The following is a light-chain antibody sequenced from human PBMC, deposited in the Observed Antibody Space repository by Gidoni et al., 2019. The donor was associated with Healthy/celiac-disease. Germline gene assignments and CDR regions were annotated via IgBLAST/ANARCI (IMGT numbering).Light chain of an antibody. V-gene: IGKV3-15*01. CDR3: QQYNSWPPST. Sequence: EIVMTQAPATLSVSPGERATLSCRASQSFSSNLAWYQQKPGQAPRLLIYGASTRATGIPARFSGSGSGTEFTLTISSLQSEDFAVYYCQQYNSWPPSTFGQGTKLEIK. CDR1: QSFSSN. CDR2: GAS. J-gene: IGKJ2*01.